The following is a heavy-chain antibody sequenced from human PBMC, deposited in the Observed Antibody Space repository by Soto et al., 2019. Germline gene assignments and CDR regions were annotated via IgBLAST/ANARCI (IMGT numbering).Heavy chain of an antibody. CDR1: GYTFTNYY. V-gene: IGHV1-46*01. Sequence: QVQLVQSGAEVKEPGASVKISCKASGYTFTNYYLHWVRQAPGQGVEWMGMINPSNGSPTYAQKFRGRVTMTRDTSTSTVYMELSSLRSEDTAVYYCASWDIVATGLDYWGQGTLVTVSS. CDR2: INPSNGSP. D-gene: IGHD5-12*01. J-gene: IGHJ4*02. CDR3: ASWDIVATGLDY.